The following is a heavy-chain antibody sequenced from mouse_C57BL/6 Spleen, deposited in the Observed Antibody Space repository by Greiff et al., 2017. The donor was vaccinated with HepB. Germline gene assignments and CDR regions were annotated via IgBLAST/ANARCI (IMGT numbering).Heavy chain of an antibody. Sequence: EVKLVESGGGLVKPGGSLKLSCAASGFTFSSFPMSWVRQTPEKRLEWVATISDGGSYTYYPDNVKGRFTISRDNAKNNLYLQMSHLKSEDTAMYYCARADGYYDYWGQGTTLTVSS. CDR1: GFTFSSFP. J-gene: IGHJ2*01. CDR2: ISDGGSYT. D-gene: IGHD2-3*01. V-gene: IGHV5-4*03. CDR3: ARADGYYDY.